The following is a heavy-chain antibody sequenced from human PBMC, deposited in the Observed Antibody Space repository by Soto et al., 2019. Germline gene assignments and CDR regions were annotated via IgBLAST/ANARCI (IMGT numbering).Heavy chain of an antibody. CDR3: ARCYCSVGSCYTCWHFDL. D-gene: IGHD2-15*01. CDR1: GYTFNDYG. CDR2: IGPYEGVT. V-gene: IGHV1-18*01. J-gene: IGHJ2*01. Sequence: QVQLVQSGAEVKKPGASVRVSCKASGYTFNDYGISWVRQGPGQGLEWMGWIGPYEGVTNHAQTFQGRVTMTVDTSTTTADMELRSLRSDDTALYYCARCYCSVGSCYTCWHFDLWGPGTLVTVTA.